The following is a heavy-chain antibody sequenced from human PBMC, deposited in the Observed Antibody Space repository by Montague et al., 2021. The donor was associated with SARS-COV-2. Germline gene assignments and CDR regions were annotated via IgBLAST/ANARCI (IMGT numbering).Heavy chain of an antibody. CDR1: GFTFSSYA. CDR3: AKGKKGHNVLGGVITRGYFDY. CDR2: ICNSGRST. V-gene: IGHV3-23*01. D-gene: IGHD3-16*01. J-gene: IGHJ4*02. Sequence: SLRLSCAASGFTFSSYAMSWVRQAPGKGLEWVSGICNSGRSTYYADSVXGRFTISRDNSKNTLYLQMNSLRAEDTAVYYCAKGKKGHNVLGGVITRGYFDYWGQGTLVTVSS.